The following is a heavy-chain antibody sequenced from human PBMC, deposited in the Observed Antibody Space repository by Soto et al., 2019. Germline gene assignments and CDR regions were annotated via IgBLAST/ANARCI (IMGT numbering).Heavy chain of an antibody. D-gene: IGHD6-13*01. V-gene: IGHV4-4*07. CDR1: SDSISTYY. CDR3: AGGSAADYFDY. Sequence: QVRLQESGPGLVKASETLSLTCTVSSDSISTYYWSWIRLPAAKGLEWIGRIDTSGRTLYNPSLPSRVTLSVGTSKIHCSLNLRSVTAADTAVYYCAGGSAADYFDYWGQGTLVTVSS. CDR2: IDTSGRT. J-gene: IGHJ4*02.